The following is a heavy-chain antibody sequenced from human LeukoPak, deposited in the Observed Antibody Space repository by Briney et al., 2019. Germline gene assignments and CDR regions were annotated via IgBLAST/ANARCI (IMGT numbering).Heavy chain of an antibody. J-gene: IGHJ3*02. CDR1: GFTFSTYA. Sequence: GGSLRLSCAASGFTFSTYAMSWVRQAPGKGLEWVSSISGSGAGKFYAAPVKGRFTTSRDNSKNTLYVQMNSLRAEDTAVYYCAKAAYGDYVGALDIWGQGTMVTVSS. V-gene: IGHV3-23*01. D-gene: IGHD4-17*01. CDR2: ISGSGAGK. CDR3: AKAAYGDYVGALDI.